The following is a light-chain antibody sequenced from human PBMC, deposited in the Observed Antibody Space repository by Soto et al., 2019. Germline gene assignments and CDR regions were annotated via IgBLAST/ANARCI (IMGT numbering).Light chain of an antibody. V-gene: IGKV3-20*01. CDR1: QSVSSSY. CDR2: DAS. Sequence: EIVLTQSPGTLSLSPGERATLSCRASQSVSSSYLAWYQQKPGQAPRLLIYDASSRATGIPDRFSSSGSGTDFTLTISRLEPEDFAVYYCQQYGRTFGGGTKVEIK. CDR3: QQYGRT. J-gene: IGKJ4*01.